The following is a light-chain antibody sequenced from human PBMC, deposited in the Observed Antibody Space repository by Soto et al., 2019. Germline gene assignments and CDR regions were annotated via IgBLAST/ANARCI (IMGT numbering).Light chain of an antibody. Sequence: QAVVTQPPSVSGAPGQRVTISCTGSNSNIGADFNVHWYQQVPGTAPKLLIYVNNNRPSGVPDRFSGSKSGTSASLAITGLQAEDEADYYCQSYDSSLSGYVFGTGTKVTVL. CDR2: VNN. CDR3: QSYDSSLSGYV. CDR1: NSNIGADFN. V-gene: IGLV1-40*01. J-gene: IGLJ1*01.